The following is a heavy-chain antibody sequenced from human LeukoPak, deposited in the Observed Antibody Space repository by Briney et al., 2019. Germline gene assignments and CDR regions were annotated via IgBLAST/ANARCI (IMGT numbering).Heavy chain of an antibody. CDR1: GFTFSDYY. D-gene: IGHD3-16*02. J-gene: IGHJ4*02. V-gene: IGHV3-11*01. CDR3: AKDGKADYVWGSYRYAHY. CDR2: ITRDNTI. Sequence: GGSLRLSCSASGFTFSDYYMSWIRQAPGKGLEWIAYITRDNTIFYTDSVKGRFTISRDNSKNTLYLQMNSLRAEDTAVYYCAKDGKADYVWGSYRYAHYWGQGTLVTVSS.